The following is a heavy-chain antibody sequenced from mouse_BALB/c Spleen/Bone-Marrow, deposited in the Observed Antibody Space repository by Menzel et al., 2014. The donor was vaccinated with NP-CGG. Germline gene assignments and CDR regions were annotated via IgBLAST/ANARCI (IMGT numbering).Heavy chain of an antibody. CDR2: IYPANGNT. J-gene: IGHJ3*01. CDR3: ARSPGEVNY. CDR1: GFNIIYAY. V-gene: IGHV14-3*02. D-gene: IGHD1-3*01. Sequence: VQLKQSGAELVKPGASVKLSCTASGFNIIYAYIHWVKRRPEQGLEWIGRIYPANGNTNYDPKFQGKATITADTSSNTAYLHLNSLTSEDTAVYYCARSPGEVNYWGQGTLVTVSA.